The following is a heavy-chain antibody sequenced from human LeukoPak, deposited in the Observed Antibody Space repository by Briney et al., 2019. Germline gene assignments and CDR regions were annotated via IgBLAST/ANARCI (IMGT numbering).Heavy chain of an antibody. D-gene: IGHD6-19*01. V-gene: IGHV3-21*04. CDR2: ISSSSSYI. CDR1: GFTFSSYS. CDR3: AKASSGWGYFDN. J-gene: IGHJ4*02. Sequence: PGGSLRLSCAASGFTFSSYSMNWVRQAPGKGLEWVSSISSSSSYIYYADSVKGRFTISRDNSKNTLYLQVNSLRAEDTAVYYCAKASSGWGYFDNWGQGTLVTVSS.